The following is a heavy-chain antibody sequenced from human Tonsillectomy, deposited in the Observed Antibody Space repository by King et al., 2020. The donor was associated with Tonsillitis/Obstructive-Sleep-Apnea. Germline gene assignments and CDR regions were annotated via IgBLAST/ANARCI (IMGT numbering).Heavy chain of an antibody. Sequence: VQLVESGGGLVQPGGSLRISCAASGITLSGHWMHWVRQAPGKGLVWVAHINSDGTDRNYADSVRGRFTISRDNANNMLYLQMNTLGAEDTAVYYCGGPFWFWGWGQGTLVTVSS. D-gene: IGHD3-10*01. J-gene: IGHJ4*02. CDR3: GGPFWFWG. V-gene: IGHV3-74*01. CDR1: GITLSGHW. CDR2: INSDGTDR.